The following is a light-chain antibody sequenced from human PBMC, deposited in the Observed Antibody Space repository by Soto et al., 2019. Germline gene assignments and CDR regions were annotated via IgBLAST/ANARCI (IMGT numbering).Light chain of an antibody. J-gene: IGKJ4*01. Sequence: IGLNQSPCTLSLSPGERDTLSCRASQSVSSNYVAWFQQKNGQAPRLLIYGASTRATGIPARFSGSGSGTEFTLTISSLQPEDFATYYCQQANSFPLTFGGGTKVDIK. V-gene: IGKV3D-7*01. CDR1: QSVSSNY. CDR2: GAS. CDR3: QQANSFPLT.